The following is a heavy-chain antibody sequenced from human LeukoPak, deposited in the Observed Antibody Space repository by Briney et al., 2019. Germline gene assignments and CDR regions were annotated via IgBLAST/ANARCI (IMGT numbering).Heavy chain of an antibody. J-gene: IGHJ3*02. V-gene: IGHV4-59*01. CDR1: GGSISPYY. Sequence: SETLSLTCTVSGGSISPYYWSWIRQTPGKGLEWIGYIYYNGITSYKPSLKGRVTISVDTSKKQFALKLSSVTDADTAVYYCARGYYYDNSGYPAALDIWGQGTMVTVSS. CDR2: IYYNGIT. D-gene: IGHD3-22*01. CDR3: ARGYYYDNSGYPAALDI.